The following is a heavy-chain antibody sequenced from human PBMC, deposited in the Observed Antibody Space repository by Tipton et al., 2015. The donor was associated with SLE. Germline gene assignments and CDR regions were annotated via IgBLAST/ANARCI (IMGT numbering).Heavy chain of an antibody. V-gene: IGHV3-30*02. CDR2: IRYDGNNK. Sequence: SLRLSCAASGFTFSTYGMHWVRQAPGKGLEWVAFIRYDGNNKYYADSVKGRFTISRDNSKNTLYLQMNSLRPEDTAVYYCARSAFSGSYFPYYFDYWGQGTLVTVSS. CDR1: GFTFSTYG. D-gene: IGHD1-26*01. CDR3: ARSAFSGSYFPYYFDY. J-gene: IGHJ4*02.